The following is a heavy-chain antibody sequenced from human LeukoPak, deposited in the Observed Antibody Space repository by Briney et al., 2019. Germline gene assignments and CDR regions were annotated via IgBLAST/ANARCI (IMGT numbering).Heavy chain of an antibody. D-gene: IGHD4-17*01. J-gene: IGHJ3*02. Sequence: ASVKVSCKVSGYTLSELSMHWVRQSPGKGLEWMGGFDVAETDTIYAQKFQGRVTITADESTSTAYMELSSLRSEDTAVYYCARDQGMTTGAFDIWGQGTMVTVSS. CDR3: ARDQGMTTGAFDI. CDR2: FDVAETDT. CDR1: GYTLSELS. V-gene: IGHV1-24*01.